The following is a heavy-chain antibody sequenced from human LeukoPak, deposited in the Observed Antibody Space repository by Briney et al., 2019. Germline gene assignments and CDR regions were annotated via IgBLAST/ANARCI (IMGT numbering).Heavy chain of an antibody. J-gene: IGHJ3*02. Sequence: GGSLRLSCAASGFTFNSYVMSWVRQAPEKGLEWVSTISGSGSSTHYAETVRGRFTISRDNSKNTLFMQMNSLRAEDTALYYCAISAYYDTSADYGNAFDIWGQGTMDTVSS. V-gene: IGHV3-23*01. CDR3: AISAYYDTSADYGNAFDI. CDR2: ISGSGSST. D-gene: IGHD3-22*01. CDR1: GFTFNSYV.